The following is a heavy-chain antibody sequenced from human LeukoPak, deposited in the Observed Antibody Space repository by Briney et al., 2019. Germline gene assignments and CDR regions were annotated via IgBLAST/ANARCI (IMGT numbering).Heavy chain of an antibody. J-gene: IGHJ4*02. D-gene: IGHD3-16*01. CDR2: ITSGRTFI. Sequence: GGSLRLSCAASGFTFTMYNMNWVRQAPGKGLEWVSSITSGRTFIYYADSVKGRFTIPRDNAKKSLYLQMNSLRAEDTAVYYCARGAGESMFDYWGQGALVTVSS. V-gene: IGHV3-21*01. CDR1: GFTFTMYN. CDR3: ARGAGESMFDY.